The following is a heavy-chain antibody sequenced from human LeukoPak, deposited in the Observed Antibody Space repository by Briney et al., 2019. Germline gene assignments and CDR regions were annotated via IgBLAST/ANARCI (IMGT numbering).Heavy chain of an antibody. V-gene: IGHV4-34*01. Sequence: LSETLSLTCAVYGGTFSGYYWSWIRQPPGKGLEWIGEINHSGSTNYNPSLKSRVTISVDTSKNQFSLKLSSVTAADTAVYYCAREYYDILTGYYNWFDPWGQGTLVTVSS. CDR2: INHSGST. CDR1: GGTFSGYY. J-gene: IGHJ5*02. D-gene: IGHD3-9*01. CDR3: AREYYDILTGYYNWFDP.